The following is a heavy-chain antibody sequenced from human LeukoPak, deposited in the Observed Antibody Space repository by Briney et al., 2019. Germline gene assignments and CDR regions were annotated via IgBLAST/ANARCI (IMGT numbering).Heavy chain of an antibody. Sequence: SETLSLTCTVSGYSISSGYFWGWMRQPPGKGLEWIGSIYQSETAHYNPSLKSRVTISVDTSKNQFSLKLRSVMAADTAVYYCARLDSGSYFDYWGQGTLVTVSS. CDR1: GYSISSGYF. CDR3: ARLDSGSYFDY. CDR2: IYQSETA. J-gene: IGHJ4*02. V-gene: IGHV4-38-2*02. D-gene: IGHD1-26*01.